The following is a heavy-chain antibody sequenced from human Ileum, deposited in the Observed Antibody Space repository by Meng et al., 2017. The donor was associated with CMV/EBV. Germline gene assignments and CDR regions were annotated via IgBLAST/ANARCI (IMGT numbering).Heavy chain of an antibody. J-gene: IGHJ4*02. CDR2: SQNSGST. D-gene: IGHD6-13*01. V-gene: IGHV4-61*02. CDR3: ARGNAVGTGH. Sequence: HQSDTRLVKPSQTRALSCIVSGGSIISGSHYWSWIRQAAGKGLEWMWRSQNSGSTNYNPSLESRVTISIDTSRNQFSLKLTSVTAADTAVYFCARGNAVGTGHWGQGTLVTASS. CDR1: GGSIISGSHY.